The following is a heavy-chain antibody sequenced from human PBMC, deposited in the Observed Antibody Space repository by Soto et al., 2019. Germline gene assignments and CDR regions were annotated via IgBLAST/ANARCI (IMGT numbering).Heavy chain of an antibody. CDR2: ISRSGGGM. D-gene: IGHD3-3*01. V-gene: IGHV3-23*01. CDR3: AKSGQDYYYYYMDV. Sequence: GGSLRLSCEASGFTFSNFAMSWVRQAPGKGLEWVSGISRSGGGMIYYVDSVKGRFTISRDNSKNTLYLQMNSLRAEDTAVYYCAKSGQDYYYYYMDVWGKGTTVTVSS. CDR1: GFTFSNFA. J-gene: IGHJ6*03.